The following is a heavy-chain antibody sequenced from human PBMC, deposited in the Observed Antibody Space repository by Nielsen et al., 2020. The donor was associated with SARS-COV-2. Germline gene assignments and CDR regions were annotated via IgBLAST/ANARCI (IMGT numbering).Heavy chain of an antibody. D-gene: IGHD4-23*01. Sequence: GESLKISCAASGFTFSSYAMSWVRQAPGKGLEWVSAISGSGGSTYYADSVKGRFTISRDNSKNTLYLQMNSLRAENTAVYYCAKDRYGGNSGGDYWGRGTLVTVSS. CDR1: GFTFSSYA. CDR3: AKDRYGGNSGGDY. CDR2: ISGSGGST. V-gene: IGHV3-23*01. J-gene: IGHJ4*02.